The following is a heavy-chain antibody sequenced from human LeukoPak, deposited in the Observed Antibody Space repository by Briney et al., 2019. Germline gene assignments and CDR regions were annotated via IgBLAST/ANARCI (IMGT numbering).Heavy chain of an antibody. CDR1: GYTFTGYY. V-gene: IGHV1-2*02. CDR2: INPDTGGT. J-gene: IGHJ4*02. Sequence: ASVKASCKASGYTFTGYYIHWMRQAPGQGLEWVGWINPDTGGTNYAQNFQGRVTVTRDSSISTAYMDLSRLTSDDTAMYYCARDRGITVAGPDYWGQGTLVTVSS. D-gene: IGHD6-19*01. CDR3: ARDRGITVAGPDY.